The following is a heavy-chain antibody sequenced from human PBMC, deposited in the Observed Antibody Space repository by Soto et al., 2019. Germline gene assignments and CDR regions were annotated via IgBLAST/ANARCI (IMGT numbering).Heavy chain of an antibody. CDR1: GGSISSGGYY. D-gene: IGHD4-17*01. V-gene: IGHV4-31*03. CDR3: ARMTTVLFDY. CDR2: IYYSGST. Sequence: PSETLSLTCTVSGGSISSGGYYWSWIRQHPGKGLEWIGYIYYSGSTYYNPSLKSRVTISVDTSKNQFSLKLSSVTAADTAVYYCARMTTVLFDYWGQGTLVTVS. J-gene: IGHJ4*02.